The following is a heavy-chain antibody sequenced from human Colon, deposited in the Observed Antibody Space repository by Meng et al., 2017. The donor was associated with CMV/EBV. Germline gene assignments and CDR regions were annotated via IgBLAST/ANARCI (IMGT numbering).Heavy chain of an antibody. J-gene: IGHJ4*02. CDR1: GFSLRTIGMG. Sequence: QTTLTEPGPTLVKPTQNLTLTCTFSGFSLRTIGMGVGSIRQPPGKALEWLGVIYWDDDKRYSLSLKSRLTITKDTSKTQVVLTMTTLDRLDTATYYCAHRPYGSGSYFFDYWGQGTLVTVSS. D-gene: IGHD3-10*01. CDR2: IYWDDDK. V-gene: IGHV2-5*02. CDR3: AHRPYGSGSYFFDY.